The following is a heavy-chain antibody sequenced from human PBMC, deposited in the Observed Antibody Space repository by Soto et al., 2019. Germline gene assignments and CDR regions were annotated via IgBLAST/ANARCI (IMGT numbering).Heavy chain of an antibody. V-gene: IGHV1-69*13. CDR2: IIPIFGTA. Sequence: GASVKVSCKASGGTFSSYAISWVRQAPGQGLEWMGGIIPIFGTANYAQKFQGRVTITADESTSTAYMELSSLRSEDTAVYYCARVRDYDDLYYFDYWGQGTLVTVSS. J-gene: IGHJ4*02. CDR1: GGTFSSYA. CDR3: ARVRDYDDLYYFDY. D-gene: IGHD4-17*01.